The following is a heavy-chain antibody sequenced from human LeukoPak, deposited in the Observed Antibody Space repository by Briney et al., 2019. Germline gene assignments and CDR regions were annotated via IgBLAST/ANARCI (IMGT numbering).Heavy chain of an antibody. Sequence: PSETLSLTCTVSGGSISSSSYYWGWIRQPPGKGLEWIGSIYYSGSTNYNPSLKSRVTISVDTSKNQFSLKLGSVTAADTAVYYCARVAAVGVVVDPWGQGTLVTVSS. D-gene: IGHD2-2*01. V-gene: IGHV4-39*07. CDR1: GGSISSSSYY. CDR3: ARVAAVGVVVDP. J-gene: IGHJ5*02. CDR2: IYYSGST.